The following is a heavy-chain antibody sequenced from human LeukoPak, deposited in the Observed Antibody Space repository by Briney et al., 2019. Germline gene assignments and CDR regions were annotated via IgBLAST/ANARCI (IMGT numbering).Heavy chain of an antibody. CDR3: ARRAGDYSHPYDY. CDR2: IYSGGST. J-gene: IGHJ4*02. D-gene: IGHD3-22*01. CDR1: GLTVSSNC. V-gene: IGHV3-53*01. Sequence: GGSLRPSCAASGLTVSSNCMSWVRQAPGKGLEWVSLIYSGGSTYYTDSVKGRFTISRDNSKNTLYLQMNSLRAEDTAVYYCARRAGDYSHPYDYWGQGILVTVSS.